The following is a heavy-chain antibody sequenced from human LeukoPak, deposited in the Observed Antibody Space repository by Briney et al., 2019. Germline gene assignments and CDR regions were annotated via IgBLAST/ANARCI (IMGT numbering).Heavy chain of an antibody. CDR1: GYTFTCYY. CDR2: INPSGGST. J-gene: IGHJ4*02. D-gene: IGHD3-10*01. CDR3: ARDHGSAYYRAPRH. V-gene: IGHV1-46*01. Sequence: ASVKVSCKASGYTFTCYYMHWVRQAPGQGREWMGTINPSGGSTTYAQKFQGRVTMTRDTSTSTVYMELSSLRSEETAVYYCARDHGSAYYRAPRHWGQGTLVTVSS.